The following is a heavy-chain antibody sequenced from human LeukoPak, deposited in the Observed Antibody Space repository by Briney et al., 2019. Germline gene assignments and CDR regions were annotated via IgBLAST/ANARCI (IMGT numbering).Heavy chain of an antibody. Sequence: SVKVSCTASGGTFSSYAISWVRQAPGQGLEWMGGIIPIFGTANYAQKFQGRVTITADESTSTAYMELSSLRSEDTAVYYCARDSGGAPVWLGNYYYYGMDVWGQGTTVTVSS. J-gene: IGHJ6*02. CDR1: GGTFSSYA. CDR2: IIPIFGTA. V-gene: IGHV1-69*13. CDR3: ARDSGGAPVWLGNYYYYGMDV. D-gene: IGHD6-19*01.